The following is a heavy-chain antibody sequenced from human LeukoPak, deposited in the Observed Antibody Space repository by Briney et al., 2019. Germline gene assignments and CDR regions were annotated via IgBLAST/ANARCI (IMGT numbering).Heavy chain of an antibody. CDR1: GGSISSYY. V-gene: IGHV4-59*01. Sequence: SETLSLTCSVSGGSISSYYWSWIRQPPGKGLEWIGYIYYSGSTNYNPSLKSRVTISVDTSKNQFSLKLSSVTAADTAVYYCARGRLRYFDRRGDHFDYWGQGTLVTVSS. D-gene: IGHD3-9*01. J-gene: IGHJ4*02. CDR2: IYYSGST. CDR3: ARGRLRYFDRRGDHFDY.